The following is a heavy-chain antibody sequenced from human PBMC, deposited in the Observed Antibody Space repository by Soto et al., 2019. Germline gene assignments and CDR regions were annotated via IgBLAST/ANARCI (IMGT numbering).Heavy chain of an antibody. D-gene: IGHD6-13*01. CDR1: GYSFTSYW. CDR3: ARLTGAAAGHYYYYYGMDV. Sequence: GESLNISCKGSGYSFTSYWISWVRQMPGKGLEWMGRIDPSDSYTNYSPSFQGHVTISADKSISTAYLQWSGLKASDTAMYYCARLTGAAAGHYYYYYGMDVWGQGTTVTVSS. V-gene: IGHV5-10-1*01. CDR2: IDPSDSYT. J-gene: IGHJ6*02.